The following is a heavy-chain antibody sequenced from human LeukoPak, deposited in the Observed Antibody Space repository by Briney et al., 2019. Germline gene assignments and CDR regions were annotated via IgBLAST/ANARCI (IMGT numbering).Heavy chain of an antibody. D-gene: IGHD6-19*01. CDR1: AFTFSSYS. J-gene: IGHJ4*02. CDR3: ARTSYSSGWSPFDY. Sequence: GGSLRLSCAASAFTFSSYSMNWVRQAPGKGLEWVSSISSSGSYIYYADSVKGRFTISRDNAKNSLYLQMNSLRAEDTAVFYCARTSYSSGWSPFDYWGQGTLVSVSS. V-gene: IGHV3-21*01. CDR2: ISSSGSYI.